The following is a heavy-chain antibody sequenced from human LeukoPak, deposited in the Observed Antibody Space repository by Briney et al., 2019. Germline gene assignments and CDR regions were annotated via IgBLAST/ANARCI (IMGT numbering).Heavy chain of an antibody. D-gene: IGHD6-6*01. CDR3: ARDYPYSSSSLSYYYYGMDV. CDR2: ISAYNGNT. CDR1: GYTFTSYG. J-gene: IGHJ6*02. V-gene: IGHV1-18*01. Sequence: DSVKVSCTASGYTFTSYGISWVRQAPGQGLEWMGWISAYNGNTNYEQKLQGRVTMTTDTSTSTAYMELRSLRSDDTAVYYCARDYPYSSSSLSYYYYGMDVWGQGTTVTVSS.